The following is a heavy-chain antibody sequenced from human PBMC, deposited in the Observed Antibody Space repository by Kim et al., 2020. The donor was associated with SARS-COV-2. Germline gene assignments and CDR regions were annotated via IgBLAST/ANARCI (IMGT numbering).Heavy chain of an antibody. J-gene: IGHJ4*02. Sequence: GGSLRLSCAASGFTFSDYYMSWIRQAPGKGLEWVSYISSSGSTIYYADSVKGRFTISRDNAKNSLYLQMNSLRAEDTAVYYCARDSPWYYDILTGYYDRLDYWGQGTLITVSS. CDR3: ARDSPWYYDILTGYYDRLDY. V-gene: IGHV3-11*01. CDR2: ISSSGSTI. D-gene: IGHD3-9*01. CDR1: GFTFSDYY.